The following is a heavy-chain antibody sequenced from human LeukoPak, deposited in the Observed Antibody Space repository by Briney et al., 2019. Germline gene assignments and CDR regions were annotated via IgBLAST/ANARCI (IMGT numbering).Heavy chain of an antibody. CDR1: GYSFTTYW. Sequence: GESLKISCKGSGYSFTTYWIGWVRQMPGEGLEWMGIIYPGDSDTRYNPSFQGQVTISADKSITTAYLQWSSLKASDTAMYYCARRTSGYFPFDYWGQGTLVTVSS. J-gene: IGHJ4*02. CDR2: IYPGDSDT. D-gene: IGHD5-12*01. CDR3: ARRTSGYFPFDY. V-gene: IGHV5-51*01.